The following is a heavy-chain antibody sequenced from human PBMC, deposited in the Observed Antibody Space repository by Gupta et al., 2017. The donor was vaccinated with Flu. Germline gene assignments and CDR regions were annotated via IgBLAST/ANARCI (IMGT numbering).Heavy chain of an antibody. J-gene: IGHJ4*02. CDR3: ARDLETVSYSYGITPHY. CDR1: GFSFSDYA. CDR2: ITYDGRTE. D-gene: IGHD2-15*01. Sequence: QVQLVESGGAVVQPGTSLRLSCAASGFSFSDYAMHWVRQAPGKGLEWVAVITYDGRTEYYADSVKGRFTISRDNSKNTLFLQMNSLRTEDSALYYCARDLETVSYSYGITPHYWGQGTLVIVSP. V-gene: IGHV3-30*03.